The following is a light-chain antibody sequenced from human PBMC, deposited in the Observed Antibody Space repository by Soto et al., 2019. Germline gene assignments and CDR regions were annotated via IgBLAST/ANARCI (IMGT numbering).Light chain of an antibody. CDR2: QVK. Sequence: QSALTQPASVSGSPGQSITISCTGTNSDVGGYDYVSWYQHYPGKAPKLLIYQVKNRPSGVSSRFSGSKSGNTASLTFSGLQAEDDAYYSCSSLTSSNTWVFGGGTKLTVL. CDR1: NSDVGGYDY. J-gene: IGLJ3*02. CDR3: SSLTSSNTWV. V-gene: IGLV2-14*01.